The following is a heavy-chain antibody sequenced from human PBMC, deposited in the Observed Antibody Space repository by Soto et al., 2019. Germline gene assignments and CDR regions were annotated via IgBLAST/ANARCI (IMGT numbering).Heavy chain of an antibody. CDR3: ATTLASYGSGSYYKTTLFY. V-gene: IGHV1-46*03. CDR2: INPSGGST. J-gene: IGHJ4*02. Sequence: GASVKVSCKASGYTFTSYYMHWVRQAPGQGLEWMGIINPSGGSTSYAQKFQGRVTMTRDASTSTVYMELSSLRSEDTAVYYCATTLASYGSGSYYKTTLFYWGQGTLVTVSS. D-gene: IGHD3-10*01. CDR1: GYTFTSYY.